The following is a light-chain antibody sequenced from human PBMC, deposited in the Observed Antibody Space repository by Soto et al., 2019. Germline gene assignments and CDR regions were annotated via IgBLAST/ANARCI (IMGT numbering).Light chain of an antibody. V-gene: IGKV3-20*01. CDR2: GAS. Sequence: EIVLTQSPGTLSLSQGEGATLSCSASQSVSSSFLAGYQQKPCQSPRLLIYGASSRATGIPDRFSGSGSGTDFILTISTLEPEDFAAYYCQPYGSSPYTFGQGNKLEIK. CDR1: QSVSSSF. CDR3: QPYGSSPYT. J-gene: IGKJ2*01.